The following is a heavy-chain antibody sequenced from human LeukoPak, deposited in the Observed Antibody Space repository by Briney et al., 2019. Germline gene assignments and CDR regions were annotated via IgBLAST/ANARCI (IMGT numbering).Heavy chain of an antibody. Sequence: ASVNVSCKASGYTFTDYHLHWVRQAPGQGLEWMGWINPNSGGTNYAQKFQGRATMTRDTSINTAYMELSRVRSDDTAVYYCARDIRPRVESFDYWGQGTLVTVSS. CDR1: GYTFTDYH. D-gene: IGHD3-3*01. J-gene: IGHJ4*02. CDR2: INPNSGGT. CDR3: ARDIRPRVESFDY. V-gene: IGHV1-2*02.